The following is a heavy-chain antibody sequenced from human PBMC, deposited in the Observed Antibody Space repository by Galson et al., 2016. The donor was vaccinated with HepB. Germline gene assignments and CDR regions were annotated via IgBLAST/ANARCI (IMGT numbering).Heavy chain of an antibody. D-gene: IGHD2-2*01. J-gene: IGHJ4*02. CDR2: VSRDASIT. V-gene: IGHV3-30-3*01. CDR3: ARELTSHFELDY. CDR1: GFSFSSYA. Sequence: SLRLSCAASGFSFSSYAVHWVRQAPGKGLEWVAVVSRDASITYYAKSMKGRFTISRDNSMNTLYLQMINLRDDETGVYFCARELTSHFELDYWGQGALVIVSS.